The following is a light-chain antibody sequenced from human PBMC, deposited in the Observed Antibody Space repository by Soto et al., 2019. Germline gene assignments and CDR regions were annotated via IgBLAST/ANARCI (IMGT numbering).Light chain of an antibody. CDR3: QSYDRSLRGVV. J-gene: IGLJ2*01. CDR2: GNN. V-gene: IGLV1-40*01. Sequence: QAVVTQPPSVSGAPGQRVTISCTGSSSNIGAGYDVHWYQQLPGTAPKLLIYGNNNRPSGVPDRFSGSKSGTSASLAITGLQAEDEADYYCQSYDRSLRGVVFGGGTKLTVL. CDR1: SSNIGAGYD.